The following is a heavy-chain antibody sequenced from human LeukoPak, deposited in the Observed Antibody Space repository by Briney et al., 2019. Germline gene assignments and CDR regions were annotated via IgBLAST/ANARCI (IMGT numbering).Heavy chain of an antibody. CDR1: GFTFDDYA. CDR2: ISWNSGSI. Sequence: GGSLRLSCAASGFTFDDYAMHWVRQAPGKGLEWVSGISWNSGSIGYADSVKGRFTISRDNAENSLYLQMNSLRAEDMALYYCAKEQDGGFDYWGQGTPVTVSS. V-gene: IGHV3-9*03. J-gene: IGHJ4*02. CDR3: AKEQDGGFDY. D-gene: IGHD3-16*01.